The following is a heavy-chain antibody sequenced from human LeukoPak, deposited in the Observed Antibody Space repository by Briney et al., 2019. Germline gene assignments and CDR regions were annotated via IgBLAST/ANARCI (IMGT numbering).Heavy chain of an antibody. CDR3: TRESGAFSPFGF. D-gene: IGHD1-26*01. Sequence: PSGTLSLTCGVSLGSLITTNWWSWVRQPPGKGLEWIGEVHLNGATHYNPSLESRVTMSIDKSKNQLSLKLSSVTAADTATYYCTRESGAFSPFGFWGQGTLVTVSS. CDR1: LGSLITTNW. CDR2: VHLNGAT. V-gene: IGHV4-4*02. J-gene: IGHJ4*02.